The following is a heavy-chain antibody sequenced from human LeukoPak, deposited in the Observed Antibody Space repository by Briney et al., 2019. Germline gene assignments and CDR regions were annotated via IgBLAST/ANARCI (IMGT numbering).Heavy chain of an antibody. CDR1: GFTFSTYS. D-gene: IGHD3-10*01. CDR2: ISSGGSTR. CDR3: ASMVDYYGSGSYIGNSGGYFDY. Sequence: GRSLRLSCSASGFTFSTYSMHWVRQAPGKGLEWVAVISSGGSTRYYAGSVKGRFTISRDNPKNTLYLQMNSLRAEDTAVYYCASMVDYYGSGSYIGNSGGYFDYWGQGTLVTVSS. J-gene: IGHJ4*02. V-gene: IGHV3-30*03.